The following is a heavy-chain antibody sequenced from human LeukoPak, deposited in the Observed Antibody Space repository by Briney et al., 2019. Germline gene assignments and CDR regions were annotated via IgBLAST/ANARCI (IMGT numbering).Heavy chain of an antibody. CDR2: ISSSSSYT. CDR3: AIQAPSRAFDP. J-gene: IGHJ5*02. V-gene: IGHV3-21*05. CDR1: GVTLSSYA. Sequence: GGSLRLSCAASGVTLSSYAMSWACQAPGKGLEWVSYISSSSSYTNYADSVKGRFTISRDNAKNSLYLQMNSLRAEDTAVYYCAIQAPSRAFDPWDQGTLVTVSS.